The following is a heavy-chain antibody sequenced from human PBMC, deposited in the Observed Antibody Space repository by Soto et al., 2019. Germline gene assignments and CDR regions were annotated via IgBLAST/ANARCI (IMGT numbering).Heavy chain of an antibody. J-gene: IGHJ4*02. CDR2: IYWDDDK. CDR3: ARLTRCVYDSGRLWEKFDY. V-gene: IGHV2-5*02. Sequence: QITVKESGLTLVKPTETLTLTCTFSGFSLSSIGMGVGWIRQPPGKALEWLALIYWDDDKRYSPSLSSRLTITKDPSKNEVDLTMTNMDPVDTATYYGARLTRCVYDSGRLWEKFDYWGQGTLVTVSS. D-gene: IGHD5-12*01. CDR1: GFSLSSIGMG.